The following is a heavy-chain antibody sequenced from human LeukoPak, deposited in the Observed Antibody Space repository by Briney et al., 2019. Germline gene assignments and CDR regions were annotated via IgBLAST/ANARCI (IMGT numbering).Heavy chain of an antibody. CDR2: IYYSGST. V-gene: IGHV4-31*03. J-gene: IGHJ4*02. CDR1: GGSISSGGYY. Sequence: SETLSLTCTVSGGSISSGGYYWSWIRQHPGEGLEWIGYIYYSGSTYYNPSLKSRVTISVDTSKNQFSLKLSSVTAADTAVYYCARDRQQLVLDYWGQGTLVTVSS. CDR3: ARDRQQLVLDY. D-gene: IGHD6-13*01.